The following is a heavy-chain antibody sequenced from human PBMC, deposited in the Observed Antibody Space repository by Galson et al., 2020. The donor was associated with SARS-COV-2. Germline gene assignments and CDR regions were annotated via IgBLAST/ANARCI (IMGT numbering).Heavy chain of an antibody. V-gene: IGHV1-46*01. CDR3: ARGETMREYYDLWSGYHMPLRFSSSYYYYMDV. CDR1: GYTFTSYY. CDR2: INPSGGST. D-gene: IGHD3-3*01. J-gene: IGHJ6*03. Sequence: ASVKVSCKASGYTFTSYYMHWVRQAPGQGLEWMGIINPSGGSTSYAQKFQGRVTMTRDTSTSTVYMELSSLRSEDTAVYYCARGETMREYYDLWSGYHMPLRFSSSYYYYMDVWGKGTTVTVSS.